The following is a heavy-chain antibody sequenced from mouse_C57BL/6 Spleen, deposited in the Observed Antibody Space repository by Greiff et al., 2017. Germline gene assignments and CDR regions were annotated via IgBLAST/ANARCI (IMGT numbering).Heavy chain of an antibody. CDR2: INYDGSST. CDR1: GFTFSDYY. V-gene: IGHV5-16*01. CDR3: ARALDGYYFDY. J-gene: IGHJ2*01. D-gene: IGHD2-3*01. Sequence: EVQVVESEGGLVQPGSSMKLSCTASGFTFSDYYMAWVRQVPEKGLEWVANINYDGSSTYYLDSLKSRFIISRDNAKNILYLQMSSLKSEDTATYYCARALDGYYFDYWGQGTTLTVSS.